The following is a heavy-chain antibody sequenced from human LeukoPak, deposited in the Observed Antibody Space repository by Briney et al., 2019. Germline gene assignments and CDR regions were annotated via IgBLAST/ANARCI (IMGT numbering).Heavy chain of an antibody. V-gene: IGHV4-31*03. CDR1: GGSISSGGYY. D-gene: IGHD3-3*01. Sequence: PSQTLSLTCTVSGGSISSGGYYWSWIRQHPGKGLEWIGYIYYSGSTYYNPSLKSRVTISVDTSKNQFSLKLSSVTAADTAVYYCAREMIPPRSTWRFLGWFDPWGQGTLVTVSS. J-gene: IGHJ5*02. CDR2: IYYSGST. CDR3: AREMIPPRSTWRFLGWFDP.